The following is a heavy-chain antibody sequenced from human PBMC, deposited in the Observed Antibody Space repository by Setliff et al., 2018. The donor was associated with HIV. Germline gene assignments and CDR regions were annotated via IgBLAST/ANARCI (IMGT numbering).Heavy chain of an antibody. D-gene: IGHD1-26*01. CDR2: INPNSGGT. Sequence: ASVKVSCKASGYTFTGYHIHWVRQAPGQGLEWLGRINPNSGGTKYAQKFQGRVTMTRDTSTSTVYMELSSLRSEDTAVYYCAREPSGSGNYFYFDYWGQGTLVTVSS. V-gene: IGHV1-2*06. CDR1: GYTFTGYH. J-gene: IGHJ4*02. CDR3: AREPSGSGNYFYFDY.